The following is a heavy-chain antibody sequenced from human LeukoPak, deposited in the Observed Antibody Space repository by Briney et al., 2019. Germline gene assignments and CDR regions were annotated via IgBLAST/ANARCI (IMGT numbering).Heavy chain of an antibody. Sequence: GGSLRLSCAASGFSFSSYTMNWVRQAPGKGLEWVSYISNSGSYTYYADSVKGRFTISRDNAKNSVYLQMNSLRAEDTAVYYCARSRGAGPGAFFDYWGEGTLITVSS. CDR2: ISNSGSYT. CDR3: ARSRGAGPGAFFDY. D-gene: IGHD6-19*01. J-gene: IGHJ4*02. CDR1: GFSFSSYT. V-gene: IGHV3-21*05.